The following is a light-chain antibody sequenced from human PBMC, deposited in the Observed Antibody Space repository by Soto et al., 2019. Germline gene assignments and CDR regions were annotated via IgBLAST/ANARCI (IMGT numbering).Light chain of an antibody. V-gene: IGLV1-40*01. J-gene: IGLJ2*01. Sequence: QAVLTQPPSVSGAPGQRVTISCTGSSSNIGAGYDVHWYQQLPGTAPKLLIYGNSNRPSGVPDRFSGAKSGTSASLAITGLQAEDEADYYYPSYCGSLTAVVFGGGTKLTVL. CDR2: GNS. CDR3: PSYCGSLTAVV. CDR1: SSNIGAGYD.